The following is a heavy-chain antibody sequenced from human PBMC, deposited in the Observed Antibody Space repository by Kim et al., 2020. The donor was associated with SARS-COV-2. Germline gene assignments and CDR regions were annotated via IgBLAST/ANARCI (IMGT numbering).Heavy chain of an antibody. CDR2: IYYSGST. V-gene: IGHV4-59*01. D-gene: IGHD3-22*01. J-gene: IGHJ4*02. CDR3: ARRSDSSGFDY. Sequence: SETLSLTCTVSGGSISSYYWSWIRQPPGKGLEWIGYIYYSGSTNYNPSLKSRVTISVDTSKNQFSLKLSSVTAADTAGYYCARRSDSSGFDYWGQGTLVTVSS. CDR1: GGSISSYY.